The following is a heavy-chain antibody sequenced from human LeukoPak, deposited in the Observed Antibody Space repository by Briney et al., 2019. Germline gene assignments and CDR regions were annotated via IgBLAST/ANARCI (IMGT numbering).Heavy chain of an antibody. J-gene: IGHJ6*03. V-gene: IGHV1-2*02. CDR1: GYPFTSYG. CDR3: ARSHYYDSSGPPQYYYMDV. Sequence: ASVKVSFKASGYPFTSYGISWVRPAPGQGLEWMGWINSNSGGTNYAQKFQGRVTMTRDTSISTAYMELSRLRSDDTAVYYCARSHYYDSSGPPQYYYMDVWGKGTTVTISS. D-gene: IGHD3-22*01. CDR2: INSNSGGT.